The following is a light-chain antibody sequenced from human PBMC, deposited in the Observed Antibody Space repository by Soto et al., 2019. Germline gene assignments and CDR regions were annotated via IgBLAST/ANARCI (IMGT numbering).Light chain of an antibody. J-gene: IGKJ4*01. V-gene: IGKV1-39*01. CDR1: QSITTY. Sequence: DIQMTQSPSSLSASVGDRVTITCRASQSITTYLNWYRQKPGKAPKLLIYAASSLQSGDPSRFSGSGSETEFTLSISSLQPEDFPTYFCQQFYSAPLTFGGGTKVESK. CDR3: QQFYSAPLT. CDR2: AAS.